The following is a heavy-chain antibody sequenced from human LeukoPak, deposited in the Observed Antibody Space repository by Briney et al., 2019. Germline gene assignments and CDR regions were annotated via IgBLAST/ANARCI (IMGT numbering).Heavy chain of an antibody. CDR2: MNPNSGNT. Sequence: ASVKVSCKASGYTFTSYDINWVRPATGQGLERMGWMNPNSGNTGYAQEFQGRVTMTRNTSISTAYMELSSLRSEDTAVYYCARSRSSSWYQKYNWFDPWGQGTLVTVSS. V-gene: IGHV1-8*01. CDR1: GYTFTSYD. CDR3: ARSRSSSWYQKYNWFDP. D-gene: IGHD6-13*01. J-gene: IGHJ5*02.